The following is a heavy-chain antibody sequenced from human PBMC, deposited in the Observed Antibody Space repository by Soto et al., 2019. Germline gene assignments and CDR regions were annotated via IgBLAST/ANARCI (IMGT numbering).Heavy chain of an antibody. J-gene: IGHJ6*03. CDR2: INPNGGVT. CDR3: ARESGGATATLDYYYFYMDV. D-gene: IGHD5-12*01. V-gene: IGHV1-2*04. CDR1: GDTFNDYY. Sequence: QVQLVQSGAEVKKPGASVTVSCRSSGDTFNDYYIHWVRQAPGQGLKWMGWINPNGGVTKYAQKFQGWVTMTRDTSIRTVYMKLSRLRSDDTAVYYCARESGGATATLDYYYFYMDVWGTGTTVTVSS.